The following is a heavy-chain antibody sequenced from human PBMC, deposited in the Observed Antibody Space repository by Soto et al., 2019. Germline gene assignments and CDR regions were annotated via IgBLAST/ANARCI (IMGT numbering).Heavy chain of an antibody. CDR1: GFTFSSYG. J-gene: IGHJ4*02. CDR2: IWYDGSNK. Sequence: GGSLRLSCAASGFTFSSYGMHWVRQAPGKGLEWVAVIWYDGSNKYYADSVKGRFTISRDNSKNTLYLQMNSLRAEETAVYYCARDRDSSGWSTLDYWGQGTLVTVSS. CDR3: ARDRDSSGWSTLDY. V-gene: IGHV3-33*01. D-gene: IGHD6-19*01.